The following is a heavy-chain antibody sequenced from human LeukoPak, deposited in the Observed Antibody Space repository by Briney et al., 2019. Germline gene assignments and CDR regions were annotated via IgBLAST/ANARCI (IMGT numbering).Heavy chain of an antibody. D-gene: IGHD5-12*01. CDR2: INHSGST. J-gene: IGHJ4*02. V-gene: IGHV4-34*01. Sequence: PSETLSLTCAVYGGSFSGYYWSWIRQPPGKGLEWIGEINHSGSTNYNPSLKSRVTISVDTSKNQFSLKLSSVTAADTAVYYCARVYSGYDALLPFDYWGQGTLVTVSS. CDR1: GGSFSGYY. CDR3: ARVYSGYDALLPFDY.